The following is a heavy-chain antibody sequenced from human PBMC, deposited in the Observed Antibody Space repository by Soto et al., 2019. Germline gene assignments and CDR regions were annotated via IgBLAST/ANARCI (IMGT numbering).Heavy chain of an antibody. CDR3: ARGLNGWPRSYYYYMDV. J-gene: IGHJ6*03. CDR2: MNPNSGNT. CDR1: GYTFTSYD. D-gene: IGHD6-19*01. Sequence: GTSAKVSCEAPGYTFTSYDSNWARQATGQGLEWMGWMNPNSGNTGYAQKFQGRVTMTRNTSISTAYMELSSLRSEDTAVYYCARGLNGWPRSYYYYMDVWRKGTTVTVTS. V-gene: IGHV1-8*01.